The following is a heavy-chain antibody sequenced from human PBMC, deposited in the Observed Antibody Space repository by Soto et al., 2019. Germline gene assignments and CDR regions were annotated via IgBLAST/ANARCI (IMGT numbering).Heavy chain of an antibody. CDR3: ARTFDYYGMDV. J-gene: IGHJ6*01. CDR1: GYSIGSGYY. Sequence: SETLSLTCAVSGYSIGSGYYWAWIRQSPGKGLEWIGSIYHAGSVYYNPSLNGRVALSMDTSKNHFSLKLTSVTAADTAVYYCARTFDYYGMDVWGQGTTVTSP. V-gene: IGHV4-38-2*01. CDR2: IYHAGSV.